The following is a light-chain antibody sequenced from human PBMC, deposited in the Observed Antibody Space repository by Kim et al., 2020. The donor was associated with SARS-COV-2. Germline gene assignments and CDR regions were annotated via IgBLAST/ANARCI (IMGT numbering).Light chain of an antibody. V-gene: IGLV1-44*01. CDR1: NSNLVSTS. CDR2: AAN. J-gene: IGLJ3*02. Sequence: QSVPISCPPTNSNLVSTSAFSYQHLPGAPPKLPISAANRHPPGVPERFSGSKSGTSAPLGITALPPDDEADYHCAAWGDSLNGYWVFGGGTQLTVL. CDR3: AAWGDSLNGYWV.